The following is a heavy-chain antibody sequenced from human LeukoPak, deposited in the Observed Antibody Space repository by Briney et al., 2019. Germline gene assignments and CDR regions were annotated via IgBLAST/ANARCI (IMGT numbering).Heavy chain of an antibody. D-gene: IGHD6-19*01. CDR2: IRYDGSNK. V-gene: IGHV3-30*02. J-gene: IGHJ4*02. CDR1: GFTFSSYG. CDR3: AKEHSSGWYYFDY. Sequence: PGGSLRLSCAASGFTFSSYGMHWVRQAPGRGLEWVAFIRYDGSNKYYADSVKGRFTISRDNSKNTLYLQMNSLRVEDTAVYYCAKEHSSGWYYFDYWGQGTLVTVSS.